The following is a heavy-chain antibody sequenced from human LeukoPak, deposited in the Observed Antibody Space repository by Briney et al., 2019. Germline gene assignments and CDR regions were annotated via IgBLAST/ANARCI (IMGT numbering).Heavy chain of an antibody. CDR3: ARTDAYYDSSGYAIDGFDP. V-gene: IGHV4-39*01. CDR1: GGSISSRSFY. J-gene: IGHJ5*02. CDR2: IFYSGST. Sequence: SETLSLTCTVSGGSISSRSFYWGWIRQPPGKGLEWIGTIFYSGSTYYNPSLKSRVTMSVDTSKNQFSLKLSSVTAADTAVYYCARTDAYYDSSGYAIDGFDPWGQGTLVTVSP. D-gene: IGHD3-22*01.